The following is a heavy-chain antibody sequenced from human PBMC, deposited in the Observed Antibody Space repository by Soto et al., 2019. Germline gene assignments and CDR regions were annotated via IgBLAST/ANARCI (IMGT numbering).Heavy chain of an antibody. CDR2: IYSSGST. J-gene: IGHJ5*02. CDR1: GGSISSYY. Sequence: SETLSLTCTVSGGSISSYYWSWIRQPAGKGLEWSGQIYSSGSTNYNPSLKGRGTMSVDTSKKQISLKLTSVTAADTAMYYCARDRGYRSGSFGSWGQGVLVTVSS. D-gene: IGHD5-18*01. V-gene: IGHV4-4*07. CDR3: ARDRGYRSGSFGS.